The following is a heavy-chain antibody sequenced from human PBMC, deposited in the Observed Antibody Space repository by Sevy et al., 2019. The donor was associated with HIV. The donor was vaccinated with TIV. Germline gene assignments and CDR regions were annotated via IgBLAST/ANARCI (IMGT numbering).Heavy chain of an antibody. CDR2: IRSKANSYAT. V-gene: IGHV3-73*01. J-gene: IGHJ4*02. Sequence: GGSLRLSCAASGFTFSGSAMHWVRQASGKGLEWVGRIRSKANSYATAYAASVKGRFTISSDDSKNTEYLQMNSLKTEDTAVYYWTGSDFIRESGPFDYWGQGTLVTVSS. CDR1: GFTFSGSA. D-gene: IGHD3-10*01. CDR3: TGSDFIRESGPFDY.